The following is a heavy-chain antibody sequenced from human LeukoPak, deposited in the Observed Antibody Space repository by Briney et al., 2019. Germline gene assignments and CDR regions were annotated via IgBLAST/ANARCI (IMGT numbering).Heavy chain of an antibody. J-gene: IGHJ4*02. CDR1: GGSFSGYY. V-gene: IGHV4-34*01. CDR3: AREGTTITTWDS. Sequence: PSETLSLTCAVYGGSFSGYYWSWIRQPPGKGLEWIGEINHSGSTYYNPSLKSRVTISVDTSKNQFSLKLNSVTAADTAVYYCAREGTTITTWDSWGQGTLVTVSS. D-gene: IGHD4-11*01. CDR2: INHSGST.